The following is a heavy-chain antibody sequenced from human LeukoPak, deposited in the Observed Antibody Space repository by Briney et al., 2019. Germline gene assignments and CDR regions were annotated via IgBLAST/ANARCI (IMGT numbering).Heavy chain of an antibody. Sequence: GGSLRLSCAASGFTFNNYAMSWVRQAPGKGLEWVSYISSSGSTIYYADSVKGRFTISRDNAKNSLYLQMNSLRAEDTAVYYCARIGYSSSSLDYWGLGTLVTVSS. J-gene: IGHJ4*02. CDR2: ISSSGSTI. V-gene: IGHV3-48*04. D-gene: IGHD6-6*01. CDR1: GFTFNNYA. CDR3: ARIGYSSSSLDY.